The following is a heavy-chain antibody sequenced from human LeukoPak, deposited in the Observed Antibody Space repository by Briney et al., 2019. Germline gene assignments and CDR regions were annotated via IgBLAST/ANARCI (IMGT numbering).Heavy chain of an antibody. J-gene: IGHJ4*02. D-gene: IGHD3-22*01. Sequence: SETLSLTCTVSGGSISSYYWSWIRQPPGKGLEWIGYIYYSGSTNYNPSPKSRVTISVDTSKNQFSLKLSSVTAADTAVYYCARHNWSNTYYYDSSGSIDYWGQGTLVTVSS. CDR3: ARHNWSNTYYYDSSGSIDY. V-gene: IGHV4-59*08. CDR1: GGSISSYY. CDR2: IYYSGST.